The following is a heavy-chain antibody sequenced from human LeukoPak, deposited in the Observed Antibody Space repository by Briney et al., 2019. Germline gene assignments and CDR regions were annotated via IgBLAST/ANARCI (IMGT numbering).Heavy chain of an antibody. J-gene: IGHJ4*02. Sequence: PSETLSLTCTVSGGSIAPYYWSWIRQPPGKGLEWIGYIYYSGSTNYNPSLKSRVTISVDTSKNQFSLKLSSVTAADTAVYYCARTTVAVAGIVNWGQGTLVTVSS. V-gene: IGHV4-59*01. CDR3: ARTTVAVAGIVN. CDR2: IYYSGST. CDR1: GGSIAPYY. D-gene: IGHD4-23*01.